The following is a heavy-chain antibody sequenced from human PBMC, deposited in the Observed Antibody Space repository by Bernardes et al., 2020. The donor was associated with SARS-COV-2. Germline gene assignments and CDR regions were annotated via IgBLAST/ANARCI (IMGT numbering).Heavy chain of an antibody. J-gene: IGHJ4*02. Sequence: GGSLRLSCAASGFSVSNNYMGWVRKAPGKGLEWVSVIYSGGNTYYADSVKGRFTTSRDSFKNMLHLQMSSLRLEDTAMYYCVKGSVAVAGVDYWGQGTLVTVST. CDR1: GFSVSNNY. CDR3: VKGSVAVAGVDY. D-gene: IGHD6-19*01. CDR2: IYSGGNT. V-gene: IGHV3-66*01.